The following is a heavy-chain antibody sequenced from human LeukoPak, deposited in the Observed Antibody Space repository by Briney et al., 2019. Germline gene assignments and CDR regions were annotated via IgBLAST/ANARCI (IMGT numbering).Heavy chain of an antibody. J-gene: IGHJ6*03. CDR2: IYTSGST. D-gene: IGHD6-13*01. V-gene: IGHV4-4*07. CDR3: ARLTRYSSIVYGYYYYYMDV. CDR1: GGSISSYY. Sequence: KPSETLSLTCTVSGGSISSYYWSWLRQPAGKGLEWIGRIYTSGSTNYNPSLKSRVTMSVDTSKNQFSLKLSSVTAADTAVYYCARLTRYSSIVYGYYYYYMDVWGKGTTVTVSS.